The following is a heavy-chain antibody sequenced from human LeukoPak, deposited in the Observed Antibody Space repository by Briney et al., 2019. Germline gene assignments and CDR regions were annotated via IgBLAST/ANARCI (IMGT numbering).Heavy chain of an antibody. J-gene: IGHJ4*02. CDR2: IYYSGST. V-gene: IGHV4-39*07. Sequence: SETLSLTCTVSGGSISSSSYYWGWIRQPPGKGLEWIGSIYYSGSTYYNPSLKSRVTISVDTSKNQFSLKLSSVTAADTAVYYCARDQATTFDYWGQGTLVTVSS. CDR3: ARDQATTFDY. CDR1: GGSISSSSYY. D-gene: IGHD5-12*01.